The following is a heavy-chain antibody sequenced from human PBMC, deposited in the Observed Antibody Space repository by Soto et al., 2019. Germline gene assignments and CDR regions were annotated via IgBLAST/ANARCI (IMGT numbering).Heavy chain of an antibody. Sequence: QVQLQESGPGLVRPSGALSVTCAVSGDSISRSHWWSWVRQSPGKGLELIGEISHSGITNYNPSLKSRVTISGDKSKNQLSLKLTSVTAADTAVYYCARVRYDSSGFDHWGQGTLVSVSS. D-gene: IGHD3-22*01. J-gene: IGHJ4*02. CDR1: GDSISRSHW. V-gene: IGHV4-4*02. CDR2: ISHSGIT. CDR3: ARVRYDSSGFDH.